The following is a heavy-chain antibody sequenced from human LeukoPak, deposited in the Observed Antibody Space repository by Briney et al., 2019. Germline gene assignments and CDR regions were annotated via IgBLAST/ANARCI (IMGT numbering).Heavy chain of an antibody. D-gene: IGHD1-26*01. J-gene: IGHJ3*02. CDR2: INHSGST. Sequence: PGGSLRLSCAASGFTFSSYAMSWVRQSPGKGLEWIGEINHSGSTDYNWSLKRRVTISVDTSKNQFSLKLKSVAAADTAIYYCARGEKWDLHAFDIWGQGTMVTVPS. V-gene: IGHV4-34*01. CDR1: GFTFSSYA. CDR3: ARGEKWDLHAFDI.